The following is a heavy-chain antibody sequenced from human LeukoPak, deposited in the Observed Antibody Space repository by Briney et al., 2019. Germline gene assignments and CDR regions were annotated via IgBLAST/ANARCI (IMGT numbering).Heavy chain of an antibody. D-gene: IGHD3-3*01. CDR2: IYYSGST. CDR3: ARNRRSGYYDYGVDY. J-gene: IGHJ4*02. CDR1: GASISSYY. V-gene: IGHV4-59*01. Sequence: SETLSLTCVVSGASISSYYWSWIRQPPGKGLEWIGYIYYSGSTNYNPSLKSRVTISVDTSKNQFSLKLSSVTAADTAVYYCARNRRSGYYDYGVDYWGQGTLVTVSS.